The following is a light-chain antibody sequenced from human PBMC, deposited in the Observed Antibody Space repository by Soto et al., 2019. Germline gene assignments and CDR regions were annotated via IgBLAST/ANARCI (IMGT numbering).Light chain of an antibody. CDR2: AVN. CDR1: SSDVGGYNF. CDR3: SSYTVSTTLVL. Sequence: QSALTQPASVSGSPGQSITISYTGTSSDVGGYNFVSWYQQHPGKPPKLIIYAVNNRPSGVSDRFSASKSGNTASLTISGLQAEDEADYYCSSYTVSTTLVLFGGGTKLTVL. V-gene: IGLV2-14*01. J-gene: IGLJ3*02.